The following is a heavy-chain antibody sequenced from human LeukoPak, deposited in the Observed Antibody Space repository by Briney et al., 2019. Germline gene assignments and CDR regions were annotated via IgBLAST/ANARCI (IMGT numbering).Heavy chain of an antibody. CDR2: ISSSGSTI. V-gene: IGHV3-11*04. CDR1: GFTFSDYY. D-gene: IGHD3-10*01. Sequence: GGSLRLSCAASGFTFSDYYMSWIRQAPGEGLEWVSYISSSGSTIYYAASVKGRFTISRDNAKNSLYLQMTSPRAEDTAVYYCATVPVLLWFGELLLWGQGTLVTVSS. J-gene: IGHJ4*02. CDR3: ATVPVLLWFGELLL.